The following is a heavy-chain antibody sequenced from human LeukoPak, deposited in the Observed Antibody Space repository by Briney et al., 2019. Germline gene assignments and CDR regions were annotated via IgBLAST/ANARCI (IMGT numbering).Heavy chain of an antibody. CDR1: GGTFSSYA. Sequence: SVTVSCKASGGTFSSYAISWVRQAPGQGLEWMGGIIPIFGTANYAQKFQGRVTITADKSTSTAYMELSSLRSEDTAVYYCARANRVVSGWDRGYYYYMDVWGKGTTVTVSS. J-gene: IGHJ6*03. CDR2: IIPIFGTA. CDR3: ARANRVVSGWDRGYYYYMDV. V-gene: IGHV1-69*06. D-gene: IGHD6-19*01.